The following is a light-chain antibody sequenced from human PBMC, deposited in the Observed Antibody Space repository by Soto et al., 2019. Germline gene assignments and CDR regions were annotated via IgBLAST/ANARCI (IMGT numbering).Light chain of an antibody. CDR2: AAS. Sequence: DIQMTQAPSSLSASVGDKVTITCRASQYISTYVNWYQQKLGQSPKLLIYAASYLQSEVPSRFRGSGSGTDFTLTISSLQPEDFASYYCQHTYSTPWTFGQGTKVEIK. J-gene: IGKJ1*01. CDR1: QYISTY. V-gene: IGKV1-39*01. CDR3: QHTYSTPWT.